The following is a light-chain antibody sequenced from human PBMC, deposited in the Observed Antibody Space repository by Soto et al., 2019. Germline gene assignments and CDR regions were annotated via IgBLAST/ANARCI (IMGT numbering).Light chain of an antibody. V-gene: IGLV2-23*01. CDR2: EGS. J-gene: IGLJ2*01. Sequence: QSALTQPASVSGSPGQSITISCTGTSSDVGSYNLVSWYQQHPGKAPKLMIYEGSKRPSGVSNRFSGSKSGNTASLTISGLQAEDEADCYCCSYAGSHVVFGGGTKLTVL. CDR3: CSYAGSHVV. CDR1: SSDVGSYNL.